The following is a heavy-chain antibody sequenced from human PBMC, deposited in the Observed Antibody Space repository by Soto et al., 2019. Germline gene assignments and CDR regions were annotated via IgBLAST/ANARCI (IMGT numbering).Heavy chain of an antibody. CDR1: GFTLSDHY. CDR3: VRGTYTSSWYGDY. V-gene: IGHV3-72*01. D-gene: IGHD6-13*01. J-gene: IGHJ4*02. CDR2: SRNKPSSYTT. Sequence: GESLKISCTASGFTLSDHYMDWVRQAPGKGLEWVGRSRNKPSSYTTEYAASVKDRFTISRDDSKNSLYLQMNSLKTEDAAVYYCVRGTYTSSWYGDYWGQGTLVTVSS.